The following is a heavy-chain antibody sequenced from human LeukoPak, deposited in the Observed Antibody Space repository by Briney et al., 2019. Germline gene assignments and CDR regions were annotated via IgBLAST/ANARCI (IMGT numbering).Heavy chain of an antibody. CDR2: ISGRGDST. D-gene: IGHD6-13*01. Sequence: GGSLRLSCAASGFTFSSYAMSWVRQAPGKGLEWVSTISGRGDSTYYADSVKGRFTISRDNSKNTLYLQMNNLRLEDTAGYYCAKGAGYSSNWNFDYWGQGTLVTVSS. CDR3: AKGAGYSSNWNFDY. V-gene: IGHV3-23*01. J-gene: IGHJ4*02. CDR1: GFTFSSYA.